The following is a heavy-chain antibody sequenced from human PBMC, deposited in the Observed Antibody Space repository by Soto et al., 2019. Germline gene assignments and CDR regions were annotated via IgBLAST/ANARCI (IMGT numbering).Heavy chain of an antibody. V-gene: IGHV1-2*04. J-gene: IGHJ6*02. CDR3: ASAHGSGSYYRGGMDV. CDR2: INPNSGGT. D-gene: IGHD3-10*01. Sequence: QVQLVQSGAEVKKPGASVKVSCKASGYTFTGYYMHWVRQAPGQGLEWMGWINPNSGGTNYAQKFQGWVTMTRDTSISTAYMELSRLRSDDTAVYYCASAHGSGSYYRGGMDVWGQGTTVTVSS. CDR1: GYTFTGYY.